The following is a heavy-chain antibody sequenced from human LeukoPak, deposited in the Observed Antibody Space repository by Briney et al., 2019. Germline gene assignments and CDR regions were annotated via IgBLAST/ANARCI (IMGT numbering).Heavy chain of an antibody. CDR2: IYSGGKT. Sequence: ETLSLTCTVSGGSINTYYWSWIRQPPGKGLEWVSVIYSGGKTYYADSEKGRFTISRDNSKNTLYLQMNSLRAEDTAVYYCARDRGWFDPWGLGTLVTVSS. V-gene: IGHV3-66*01. J-gene: IGHJ5*02. CDR3: ARDRGWFDP. CDR1: GGSINTYY.